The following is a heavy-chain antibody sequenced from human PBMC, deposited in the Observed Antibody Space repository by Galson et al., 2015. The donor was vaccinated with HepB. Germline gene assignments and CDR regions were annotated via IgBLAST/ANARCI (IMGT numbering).Heavy chain of an antibody. CDR2: ISAYNGNT. CDR3: ARLYSSSWSGLDAFDI. J-gene: IGHJ3*02. Sequence: SVKVSCKASGYTFTSYGISWVRQAPGQGLEWMGWISAYNGNTNYAQKLQGRVTMTTDTSTSTAYMKLRSLRSDDTAVYYCARLYSSSWSGLDAFDIWGQGTMVTVSS. D-gene: IGHD6-13*01. V-gene: IGHV1-18*04. CDR1: GYTFTSYG.